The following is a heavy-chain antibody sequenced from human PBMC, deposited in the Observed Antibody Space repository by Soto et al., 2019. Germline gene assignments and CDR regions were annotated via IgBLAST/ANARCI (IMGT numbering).Heavy chain of an antibody. CDR1: GFIFSTYS. CDR2: ISRSSDHM. CDR3: TRAISGGPFAY. J-gene: IGHJ4*02. V-gene: IGHV3-21*01. Sequence: LRLSCAASGFIFSTYSMNWVRQTPGKGLEWVSSISRSSDHMYYADSVRGRFTISRDNAKNSLFLQMNSLRAEDTAVYYCTRAISGGPFAYWGQGALVTVSS. D-gene: IGHD2-15*01.